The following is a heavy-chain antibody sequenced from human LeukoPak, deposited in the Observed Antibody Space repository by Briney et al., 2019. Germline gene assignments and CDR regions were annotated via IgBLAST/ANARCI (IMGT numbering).Heavy chain of an antibody. CDR1: GYTFTSYG. CDR3: ARVHPKWLVRGGPFDP. J-gene: IGHJ5*02. Sequence: ASVKVSCKASGYTFTSYGISWVRQAPGQGLDGMGWISAYNGNTNYAQKLQGRVTMTTDTSTSTAYMELRSLRSDDTAVYYCARVHPKWLVRGGPFDPWGQGTLVTVSS. V-gene: IGHV1-18*01. CDR2: ISAYNGNT. D-gene: IGHD6-19*01.